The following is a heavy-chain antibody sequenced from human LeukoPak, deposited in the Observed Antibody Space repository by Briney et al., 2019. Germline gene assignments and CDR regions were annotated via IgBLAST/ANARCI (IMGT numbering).Heavy chain of an antibody. CDR1: GGSISSYY. V-gene: IGHV4-4*09. D-gene: IGHD3-3*01. Sequence: SKTLSLTCTVSGGSISSYYWSWIRQPPGKGLEWIGYIYTSGSTNYNPSLKSRVTISVDTSKNQFSLKLSSVTAADTAVYYCARRRGFYDFWSGYFGEGGDYYYMDVWGKGTTVTVSS. J-gene: IGHJ6*03. CDR3: ARRRGFYDFWSGYFGEGGDYYYMDV. CDR2: IYTSGST.